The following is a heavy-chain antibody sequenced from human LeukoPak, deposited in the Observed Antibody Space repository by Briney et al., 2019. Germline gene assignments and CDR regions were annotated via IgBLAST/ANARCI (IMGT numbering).Heavy chain of an antibody. CDR2: IFYSGTT. J-gene: IGHJ6*03. D-gene: IGHD3-22*01. CDR3: ARSSEGRYYYDSSGYSYYYYYMDV. CDR1: GGSISSYY. V-gene: IGHV4-59*01. Sequence: SETLSLTCTVSGGSISSYYWSWIRQPPGKGLEWIGFIFYSGTTNYNPSLKSRVTISVDTSKNQFSLKLSSVTAADTAVYYCARSSEGRYYYDSSGYSYYYYYMDVWGKGTTVTISS.